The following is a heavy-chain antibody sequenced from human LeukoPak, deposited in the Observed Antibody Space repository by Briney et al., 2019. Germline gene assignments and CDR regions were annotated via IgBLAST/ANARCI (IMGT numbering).Heavy chain of an antibody. Sequence: PSETLSLTCTVSGGSVSSYYWSWIRQPPGKGLEWIGYIHYSGSTDYNPALKSRLTMSADTSKNQVSLKLSSVTAADTAVYYCTRGYGWYDYWGQGTLVTVSS. CDR1: GGSVSSYY. J-gene: IGHJ4*02. CDR3: TRGYGWYDY. CDR2: IHYSGST. D-gene: IGHD6-19*01. V-gene: IGHV4-59*02.